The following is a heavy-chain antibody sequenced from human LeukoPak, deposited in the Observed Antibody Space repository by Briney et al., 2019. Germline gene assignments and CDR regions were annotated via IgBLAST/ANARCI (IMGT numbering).Heavy chain of an antibody. Sequence: PSETLSLTCTVSGGSISSSSYNWGWIRQPPGKGLEWIGSIYYSGSTYYNPSLKSRVTISVDTSKNQFSLKLSSVTAADTAVYYCVGHCSGYRLARFDIWGQGTMVTVSS. D-gene: IGHD3-22*01. CDR1: GGSISSSSYN. CDR2: IYYSGST. CDR3: VGHCSGYRLARFDI. J-gene: IGHJ3*02. V-gene: IGHV4-39*01.